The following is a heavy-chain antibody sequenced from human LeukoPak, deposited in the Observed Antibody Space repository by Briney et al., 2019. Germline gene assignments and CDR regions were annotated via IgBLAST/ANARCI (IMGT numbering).Heavy chain of an antibody. Sequence: PSETLSLTRTVSGDSISNYYWSWIRQSAGKGLEWLGRVHVGGSSNFNPSLKSRVFISIDNSKNQFSLELASVTAADTAVYYCARDQSSDDSTGYYGYYHGWFDPWGQGTLVTVSS. CDR2: VHVGGSS. J-gene: IGHJ5*02. V-gene: IGHV4-4*07. CDR3: ARDQSSDDSTGYYGYYHGWFDP. D-gene: IGHD3-22*01. CDR1: GDSISNYY.